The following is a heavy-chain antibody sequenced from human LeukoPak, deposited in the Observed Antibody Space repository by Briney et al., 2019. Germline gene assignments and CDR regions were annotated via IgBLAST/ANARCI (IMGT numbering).Heavy chain of an antibody. J-gene: IGHJ4*02. Sequence: GASLKISCKGSGSRFTSYWIGWVRQLPGKGLEWMGIIYPGDSDTRYSPSFQGQVTISADKSITTAYLQWSSLKASDTAMYYCASVNCSSTSCLPDYWGQGTLVTVSS. CDR2: IYPGDSDT. D-gene: IGHD2-2*01. V-gene: IGHV5-51*01. CDR3: ASVNCSSTSCLPDY. CDR1: GSRFTSYW.